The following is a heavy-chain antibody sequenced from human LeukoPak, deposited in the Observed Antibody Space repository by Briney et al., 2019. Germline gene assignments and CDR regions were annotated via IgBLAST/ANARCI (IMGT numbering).Heavy chain of an antibody. D-gene: IGHD6-19*01. CDR3: ARYSVAAYFDY. Sequence: PSQTLSLTCTVSGGSISSGSYYWSWIRQPAGKGLEWIGRIYTSGSTNYNPSLKSRVTISVDTSKNQFSLKLSSATAADTAVYYCARYSVAAYFDYWGQGTLVTVSS. CDR2: IYTSGST. J-gene: IGHJ4*02. CDR1: GGSISSGSYY. V-gene: IGHV4-61*02.